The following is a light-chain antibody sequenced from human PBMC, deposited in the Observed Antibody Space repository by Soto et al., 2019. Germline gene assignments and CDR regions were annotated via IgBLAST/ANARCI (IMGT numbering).Light chain of an antibody. CDR3: QQYNNWPGT. Sequence: EIVMTQSPATLSVSPEERATLSCRASQSVSSNLAWYQQKPGQAPRLLIYGASTRATGIPARFSGSGSGTDFTLTISSLQSEDFAVYYCQQYNNWPGTFGQGTKVEIK. V-gene: IGKV3-15*01. J-gene: IGKJ1*01. CDR2: GAS. CDR1: QSVSSN.